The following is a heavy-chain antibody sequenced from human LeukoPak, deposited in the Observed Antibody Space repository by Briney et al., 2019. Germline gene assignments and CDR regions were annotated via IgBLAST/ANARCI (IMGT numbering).Heavy chain of an antibody. D-gene: IGHD3-22*01. V-gene: IGHV1-69*13. CDR1: GGTFSSYA. J-gene: IGHJ4*02. Sequence: ASVKVSCKASGGTFSSYAISWVRQAPGQGLEWMGGVIPIFGTANFAQKFQGRVTTTADESTSTAYMELSSLRSEDTAVYYCAREGGYYYDSSGYYSYWGQGTLVTVSS. CDR2: VIPIFGTA. CDR3: AREGGYYYDSSGYYSY.